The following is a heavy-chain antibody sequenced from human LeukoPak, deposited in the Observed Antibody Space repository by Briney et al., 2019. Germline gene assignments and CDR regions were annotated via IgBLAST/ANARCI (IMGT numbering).Heavy chain of an antibody. Sequence: ASVKVSCKASGYTFTSYDINWVRQATGQGLEWMGWMNPNSGNTGYAQKFQGRVTMTRNTSISTAYMELSSLRSEDTAVYYCARAPLPNYYDSSAPKRGWFDPWGQGTLVTVSS. D-gene: IGHD3-22*01. CDR2: MNPNSGNT. J-gene: IGHJ5*02. CDR1: GYTFTSYD. V-gene: IGHV1-8*01. CDR3: ARAPLPNYYDSSAPKRGWFDP.